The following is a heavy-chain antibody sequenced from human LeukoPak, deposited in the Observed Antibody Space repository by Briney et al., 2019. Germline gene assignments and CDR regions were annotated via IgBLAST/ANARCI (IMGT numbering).Heavy chain of an antibody. D-gene: IGHD2-15*01. CDR3: ASLRLVVAATVGWFDP. J-gene: IGHJ5*02. CDR2: ISYDGSNK. Sequence: GGSLRLSCAASGFTFSSYAMSWVRQAPGKGLEWVAVISYDGSNKYYADSVKGRFTISRDNSKNTLYLQMNSLRAEDTAVYYCASLRLVVAATVGWFDPWGQGTLVTVSS. V-gene: IGHV3-30-3*01. CDR1: GFTFSSYA.